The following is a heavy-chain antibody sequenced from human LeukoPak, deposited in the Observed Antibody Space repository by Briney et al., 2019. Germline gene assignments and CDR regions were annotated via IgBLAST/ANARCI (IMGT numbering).Heavy chain of an antibody. J-gene: IGHJ4*02. D-gene: IGHD6-19*01. Sequence: GGSLRLSCVASGFTFSTSWVTWVRQAPGTGLEWVANIDKHGNGKYYVDSVKGRFAISRDYASNSVFLQMDSLRAEDTSVYYCARDAGWGYYDLWGQGTPDTVSS. CDR1: GFTFSTSW. V-gene: IGHV3-7*01. CDR2: IDKHGNGK. CDR3: ARDAGWGYYDL.